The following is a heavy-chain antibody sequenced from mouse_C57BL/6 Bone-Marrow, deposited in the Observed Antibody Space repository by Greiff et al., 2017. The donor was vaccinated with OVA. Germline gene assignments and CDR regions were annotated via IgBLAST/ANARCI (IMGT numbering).Heavy chain of an antibody. D-gene: IGHD1-1*01. CDR1: GYTFTEYT. Sequence: VQLQQSGAELVKPGASVKLSCKASGYTFTEYTIHWVKQRSGQGLEWIGWFYPGSGSIKYNEKFKDKATLTADKSSSTVYMELSRLTSEDSAVYFCARHPLTTVVARVYDYYAMDYWGQGTSVTVSS. CDR2: FYPGSGSI. J-gene: IGHJ4*01. V-gene: IGHV1-62-2*01. CDR3: ARHPLTTVVARVYDYYAMDY.